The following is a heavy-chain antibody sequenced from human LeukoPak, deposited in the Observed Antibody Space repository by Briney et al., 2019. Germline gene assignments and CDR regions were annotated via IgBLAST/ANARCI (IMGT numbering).Heavy chain of an antibody. CDR3: ARDGSGSDFSLDY. CDR2: IRHDGSDV. J-gene: IGHJ4*02. CDR1: GFNFGDYY. Sequence: GGSLRLSCVASGFNFGDYYMSWVRQAPGKGLEWVADIRHDGSDVYNVDSVRGRFTISRDNAKNSLFLQVNSLKDEDTAVYYCARDGSGSDFSLDYWGQGTLVTVSS. V-gene: IGHV3-7*04. D-gene: IGHD3-10*01.